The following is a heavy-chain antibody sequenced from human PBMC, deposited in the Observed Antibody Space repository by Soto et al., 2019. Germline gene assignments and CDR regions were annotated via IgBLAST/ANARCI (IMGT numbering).Heavy chain of an antibody. J-gene: IGHJ4*02. CDR2: MYPWTSDT. CDR1: GYTFSNFW. V-gene: IGHV5-51*01. CDR3: VTTRDGTTYFEY. Sequence: PGESLKISCQGSGYTFSNFWIGWVRQMPGEGLEWMGLMYPWTSDTRYSPSFQGHVTISVDTSTSTGYLQWSSLKASDTAMYYCVTTRDGTTYFEYWGKGTLVTVSS. D-gene: IGHD1-7*01.